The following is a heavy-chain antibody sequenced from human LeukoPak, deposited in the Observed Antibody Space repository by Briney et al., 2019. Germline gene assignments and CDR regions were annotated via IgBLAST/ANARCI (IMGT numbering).Heavy chain of an antibody. CDR3: AGWGDDFWSTKTEDY. D-gene: IGHD3-3*01. Sequence: GGSLRLSCAASGFTFSSYSMNWVRQAPGKGLEWVSSISSSSSYIYYADSVKGRYTISRDNAKNSLYLQMNSLRAEDTAVYYCAGWGDDFWSTKTEDYWGHGTLVTVSS. CDR2: ISSSSSYI. CDR1: GFTFSSYS. J-gene: IGHJ4*01. V-gene: IGHV3-21*01.